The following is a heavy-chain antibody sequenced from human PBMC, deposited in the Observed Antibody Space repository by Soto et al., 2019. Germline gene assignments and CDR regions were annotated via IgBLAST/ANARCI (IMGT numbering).Heavy chain of an antibody. CDR2: ISAYSGRT. CDR1: GYTFTTYG. CDR3: ARDVTKSLSSSYYFDY. J-gene: IGHJ4*02. V-gene: IGHV1-18*01. Sequence: QVQLVQSGAEVKKPGASVTVSCTASGYTFTTYGFSWGRQAPGQGLELMGWISAYSGRTKFAQKLQGIVTMSTDTSTTTAYMERRSLTSAHTAVYYCARDVTKSLSSSYYFDYWGQGTRVTVSS. D-gene: IGHD6-6*01.